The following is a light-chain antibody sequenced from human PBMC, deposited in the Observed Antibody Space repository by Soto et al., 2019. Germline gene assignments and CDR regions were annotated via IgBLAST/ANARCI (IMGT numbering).Light chain of an antibody. Sequence: EIVLTQSPATLSVSGGERATLSCGASPSFTNFLAWYQQKPGQAPRLLIXGAFNRATGIPARFSGSGSGTDFTLTISSLEPEDFAVYYCQQRSNWPPRITFGQGTRLEIK. CDR1: PSFTNF. V-gene: IGKV3-11*01. CDR3: QQRSNWPPRIT. CDR2: GAF. J-gene: IGKJ5*01.